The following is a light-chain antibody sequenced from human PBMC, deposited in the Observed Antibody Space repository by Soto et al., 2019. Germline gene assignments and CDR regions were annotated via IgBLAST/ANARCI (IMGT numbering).Light chain of an antibody. CDR1: NSDVGGSNY. J-gene: IGLJ2*01. Sequence: QSALTQPASVSGSPGQSIAISCTGTNSDVGGSNYVSWYQQHPGKAPKLVIYDVSNRPSGVSDRFSGSKSGNTASLTISGLQADDEADYYCSSYTTSTTLAVFGGGTKLTVL. CDR2: DVS. V-gene: IGLV2-14*01. CDR3: SSYTTSTTLAV.